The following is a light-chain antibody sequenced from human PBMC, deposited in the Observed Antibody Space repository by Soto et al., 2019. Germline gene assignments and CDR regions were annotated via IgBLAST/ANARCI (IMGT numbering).Light chain of an antibody. Sequence: QSALTQPHSASGSPGQSVTISCTGTSSDVGGYKYVSWYQQHPGKAPNLMIFEVSRRPSGVPDRFSGFKSGNTASLTVAGLQAEDEADYYCSSYAGRNTWVFGGGTKLTVL. CDR3: SSYAGRNTWV. CDR2: EVS. V-gene: IGLV2-8*01. J-gene: IGLJ3*02. CDR1: SSDVGGYKY.